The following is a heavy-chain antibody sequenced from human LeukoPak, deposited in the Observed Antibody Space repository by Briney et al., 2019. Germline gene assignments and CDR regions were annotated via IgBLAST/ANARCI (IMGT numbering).Heavy chain of an antibody. CDR1: GFTFSKNA. D-gene: IGHD4-17*01. V-gene: IGHV3-30*04. CDR2: MSYDGSDK. Sequence: GGSLRLSCAASGFTFSKNAMHWVRQAPGKGLEWVAVMSYDGSDKYYADSVKGRFTISRDNSKNTLYLQMNSLRAEDTAVYYCAKASDTVTTDRALDYWGQGTLVTVSS. J-gene: IGHJ4*01. CDR3: AKASDTVTTDRALDY.